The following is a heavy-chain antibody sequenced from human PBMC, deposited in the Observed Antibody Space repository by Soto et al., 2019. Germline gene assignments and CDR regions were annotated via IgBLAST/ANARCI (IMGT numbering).Heavy chain of an antibody. J-gene: IGHJ4*02. Sequence: PSETLSLTCAVSGDFMNSADHSWAWIRRPPGKGLEWIGYIHHSGNTYSNPALRSRLTMSVDRSKNQFSLKLTSVTATDTAIYYCARQVVVTSYYFDYWGPGTLVTVSS. V-gene: IGHV4-30-2*01. D-gene: IGHD3-22*01. CDR3: ARQVVVTSYYFDY. CDR1: GDFMNSADHS. CDR2: IHHSGNT.